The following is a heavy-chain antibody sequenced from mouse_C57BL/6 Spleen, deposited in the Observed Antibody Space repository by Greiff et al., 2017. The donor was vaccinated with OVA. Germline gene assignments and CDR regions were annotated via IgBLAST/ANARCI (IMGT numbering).Heavy chain of an antibody. J-gene: IGHJ1*03. CDR3: ARSYDGFYWYFDV. V-gene: IGHV1-82*01. CDR2: IYPGDGDT. CDR1: GYAFSSSW. Sequence: QVQLQQSGPELVKPGASVKISCKASGYAFSSSWMNWVKQRPGKGLEWIGRIYPGDGDTNYNGKFKGKATLTADKSSSTAYMQLSSLTSEDSAVYFGARSYDGFYWYFDVWGTGTTVTVSS. D-gene: IGHD2-3*01.